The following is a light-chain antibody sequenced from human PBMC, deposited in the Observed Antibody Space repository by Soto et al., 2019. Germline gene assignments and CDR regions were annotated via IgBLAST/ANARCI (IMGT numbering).Light chain of an antibody. CDR2: DAS. CDR3: EQRSIWPLYT. Sequence: EIVLTQSPATLSLSPGERATLSCRASQSVSDYLAWYQQKPGQAPRLLIYDASNRATGIPARFSGSGFGTDFTLTISSLEPEDFAVYYCEQRSIWPLYTFGQGPRWIS. V-gene: IGKV3-11*01. J-gene: IGKJ2*01. CDR1: QSVSDY.